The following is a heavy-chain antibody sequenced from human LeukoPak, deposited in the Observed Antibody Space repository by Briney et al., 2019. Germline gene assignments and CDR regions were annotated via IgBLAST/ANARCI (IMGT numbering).Heavy chain of an antibody. Sequence: PSETLSLTCTVSGGSISSYYWSWIRQPPGKGLEWIGYIYYSGSTNYNPSLKSRVTISVDTSKNQFSLKLSSVTAADTAVYYCARGDYGDPSGFDYWGQGTLVTVSS. CDR1: GGSISSYY. CDR2: IYYSGST. CDR3: ARGDYGDPSGFDY. J-gene: IGHJ4*02. D-gene: IGHD4-17*01. V-gene: IGHV4-59*01.